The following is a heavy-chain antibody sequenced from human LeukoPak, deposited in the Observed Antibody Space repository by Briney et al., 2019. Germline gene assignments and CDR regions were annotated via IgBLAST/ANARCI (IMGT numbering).Heavy chain of an antibody. J-gene: IGHJ5*02. CDR1: GGSIRSSSYY. Sequence: PSETLSLTCTVSGGSIRSSSYYWGWIRQPPGKGLEWIGSIYYGGSTYYNPSLKSRVTISVDTSKNQLSLKLSSVTAADTAVYYCAREGEGGSYHWGQGTLVTVSS. V-gene: IGHV4-39*07. CDR3: AREGEGGSYH. D-gene: IGHD1-26*01. CDR2: IYYGGST.